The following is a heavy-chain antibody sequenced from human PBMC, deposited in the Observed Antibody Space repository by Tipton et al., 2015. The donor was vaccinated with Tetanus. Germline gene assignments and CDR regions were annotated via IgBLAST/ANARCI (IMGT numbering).Heavy chain of an antibody. CDR2: ISNSGST. V-gene: IGHV4-31*11. CDR3: ARDRGVRGGYYYYHGMDV. D-gene: IGHD3-10*01. CDR1: GASFSSDGAY. Sequence: TLSLTCAVYGASFSSDGAYWSWIRQHPGEGLEWIGYISNSGSTYYNPSLKSRVTISVDTSQKQISLKVNSVTAADTAVYYCARDRGVRGGYYYYHGMDVWGQGTTVTVSS. J-gene: IGHJ6*02.